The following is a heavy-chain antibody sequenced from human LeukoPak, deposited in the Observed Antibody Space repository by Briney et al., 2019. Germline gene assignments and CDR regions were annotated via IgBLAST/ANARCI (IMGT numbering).Heavy chain of an antibody. CDR2: INPSDGKT. CDR3: AREIGPRQLHLWGSAFDY. Sequence: ASVKVSCKASAYTFTNYYMRWVRQAPGQGLEWMGIINPSDGKTSYAQKFQGRVTMTRDTSTSTVYMELSNLRSEDTAVYYCAREIGPRQLHLWGSAFDYWGQGTLVTVSS. V-gene: IGHV1-46*01. D-gene: IGHD5-18*01. J-gene: IGHJ4*02. CDR1: AYTFTNYY.